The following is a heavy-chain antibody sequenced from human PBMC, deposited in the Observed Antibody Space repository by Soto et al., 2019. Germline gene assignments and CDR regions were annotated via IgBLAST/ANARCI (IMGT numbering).Heavy chain of an antibody. CDR3: ATRTNNVHYYVGVFDF. V-gene: IGHV3-7*01. CDR2: INQDGNEK. CDR1: GLAFSTHW. D-gene: IGHD3-10*02. J-gene: IGHJ4*02. Sequence: GGSLRLSCAASGLAFSTHWMTWVRQVPGKGLEWVANINQDGNEKYYLDSVRGRFTISRDNAKNSLFLQMNSLRAEDTALYYCATRTNNVHYYVGVFDFWGQGTLVTVSS.